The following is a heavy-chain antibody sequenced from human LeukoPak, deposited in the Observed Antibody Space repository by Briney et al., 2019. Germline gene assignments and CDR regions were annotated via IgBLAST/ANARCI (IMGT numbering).Heavy chain of an antibody. D-gene: IGHD3-10*01. Sequence: PGGSLRLSCAASGFTVSSNYMSWVRQAPGKGLEWVSVIYSGGSTYYADSVKGRFTISRDNSKNTLYLQMNSLRAEDTAVYYCARGRHMQDSKILWFGEAHDYMDVWGKGATVTISS. CDR3: ARGRHMQDSKILWFGEAHDYMDV. CDR2: IYSGGST. J-gene: IGHJ6*03. V-gene: IGHV3-53*01. CDR1: GFTVSSNY.